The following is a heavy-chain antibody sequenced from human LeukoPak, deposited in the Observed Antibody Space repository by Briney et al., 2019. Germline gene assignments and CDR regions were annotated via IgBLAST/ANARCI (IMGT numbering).Heavy chain of an antibody. CDR3: ARARRVRGVSPDYSWLDP. CDR1: GDSFSSYG. D-gene: IGHD3-10*01. V-gene: IGHV1-69*04. CDR2: IIPFLGIT. J-gene: IGHJ5*02. Sequence: ASVKVSCKASGDSFSSYGVNWVRQAPGQVLEWMGMIIPFLGITHYAQRLQGRVTIRADKSTSTAYMELSSLRPEDTAVYYCARARRVRGVSPDYSWLDPWGQGTLVTVSS.